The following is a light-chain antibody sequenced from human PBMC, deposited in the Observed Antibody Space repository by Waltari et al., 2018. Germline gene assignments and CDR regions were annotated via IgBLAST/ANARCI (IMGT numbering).Light chain of an antibody. CDR2: AAS. Sequence: DIQMTQSPSSLSASVGDRVTITCRASQSSSSYLNWYQQKPGKAPKLLIYAASSLQSGVPSRFSGSGSGTDFTLTISSLQPEDFATYYCQQSYSTPIFGGGTKVEIK. CDR3: QQSYSTPI. CDR1: QSSSSY. J-gene: IGKJ4*01. V-gene: IGKV1-39*01.